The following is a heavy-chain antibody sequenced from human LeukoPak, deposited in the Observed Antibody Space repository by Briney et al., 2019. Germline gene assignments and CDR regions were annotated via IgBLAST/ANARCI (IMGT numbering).Heavy chain of an antibody. CDR1: GDSISSYY. CDR2: IYYSGST. V-gene: IGHV4-59*01. D-gene: IGHD5-12*01. Sequence: PSETLSLTCTVSGDSISSYYWSWIRQPPGKGLEWIGYIYYSGSTNYNPSLKSRVTISLDTSKNQFSLKLTSVTAADTAVYYCARGRLRYGLDVWGQGTTVTVSS. CDR3: ARGRLRYGLDV. J-gene: IGHJ6*02.